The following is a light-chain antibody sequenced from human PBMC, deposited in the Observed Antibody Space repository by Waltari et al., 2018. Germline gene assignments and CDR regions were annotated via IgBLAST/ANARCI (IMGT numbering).Light chain of an antibody. CDR2: KAS. V-gene: IGKV1-5*03. Sequence: DIQMTQSPSTLSASVGDRATITCRPSQSISSWLAWYQQKPGKAPKLLIYKASSLESGVPSRFSGSGSGTEFTLTISSLQPDDFATYYCQQYNSYMYTFGQGTKLEIK. CDR1: QSISSW. CDR3: QQYNSYMYT. J-gene: IGKJ2*01.